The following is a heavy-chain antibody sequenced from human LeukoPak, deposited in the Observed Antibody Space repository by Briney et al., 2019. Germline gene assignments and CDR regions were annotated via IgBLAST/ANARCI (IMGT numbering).Heavy chain of an antibody. Sequence: GGSLRLSCAASGFTFTSYSMSWVRQAPGKGLEWVSGTSDRGDYTYYADSVKGRFTISRDNSKNTLYLQMDSLRAEDTALYFCAKKAQYNGNYPLDYWGQGTLVTVSS. D-gene: IGHD1-26*01. CDR3: AKKAQYNGNYPLDY. CDR2: TSDRGDYT. CDR1: GFTFTSYS. J-gene: IGHJ4*02. V-gene: IGHV3-23*01.